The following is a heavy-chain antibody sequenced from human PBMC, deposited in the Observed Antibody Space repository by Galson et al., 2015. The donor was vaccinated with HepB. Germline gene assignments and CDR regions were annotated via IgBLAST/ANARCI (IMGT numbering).Heavy chain of an antibody. CDR1: GGTFSSYA. Sequence: SVKVSCKASGGTFSSYAISWVRQAPGQGLEWMGGIIPIFGTANYAQKFQGRVTITADESTSTAYMELSSLRSEDTAVYYCANKGPVPAAMVGWFDPWGQGTLVTVSS. V-gene: IGHV1-69*13. CDR3: ANKGPVPAAMVGWFDP. CDR2: IIPIFGTA. J-gene: IGHJ5*02. D-gene: IGHD2-2*01.